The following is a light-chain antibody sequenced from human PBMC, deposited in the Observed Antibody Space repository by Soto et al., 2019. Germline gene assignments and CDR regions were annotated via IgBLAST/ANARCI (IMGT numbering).Light chain of an antibody. CDR2: AAS. CDR1: QSISSY. V-gene: IGKV1-39*01. J-gene: IGKJ4*01. CDR3: QQSYSTPLT. Sequence: DIQMTQSPSSLSASVGDRVTITCRASQSISSYLNWYQQKPGKAPKLLIYAASSLQSGVPSRFSGSGSTTDFTLTISSLQPEDFATYYGQQSYSTPLTFGGGTKVEIK.